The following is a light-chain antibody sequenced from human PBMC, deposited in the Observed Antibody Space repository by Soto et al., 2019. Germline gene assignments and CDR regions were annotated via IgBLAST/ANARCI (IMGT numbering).Light chain of an antibody. CDR2: EVS. CDR1: SSDVGGYNY. J-gene: IGLJ1*01. V-gene: IGLV2-14*01. CDR3: SSSTSIITRYV. Sequence: QSVLTQPAAVSGSPGQSITISCTGTSSDVGGYNYVSWYQQHPGKAPKLMIYEVSNRPSGVSNRFSGSKSGNTASLTISGLQAEDEADSYCSSSTSIITRYVFGSGTKLTVL.